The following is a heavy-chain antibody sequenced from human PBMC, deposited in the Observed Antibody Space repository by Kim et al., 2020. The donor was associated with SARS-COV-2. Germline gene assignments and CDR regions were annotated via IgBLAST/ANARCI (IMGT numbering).Heavy chain of an antibody. CDR1: GYPLTELS. D-gene: IGHD6-13*01. CDR2: FHPKNGDT. V-gene: IGHV1-24*01. CDR3: ATRVKQRSLDFYYGLDV. Sequence: ASVKVSCKVSGYPLTELSIHWVRQAPGKGLEWMGGFHPKNGDTLYALKFQDRVTVTGDTSPDTSYMEYRSLRSDDTAIYYCATRVKQRSLDFYYGLDVWGQGSTVTVSS. J-gene: IGHJ6*02.